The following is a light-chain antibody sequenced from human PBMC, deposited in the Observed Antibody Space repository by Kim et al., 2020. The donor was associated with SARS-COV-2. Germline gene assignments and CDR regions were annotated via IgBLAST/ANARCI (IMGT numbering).Light chain of an antibody. Sequence: QSALTQPASVSGSPGQSITISCTGTDSNVGTYNLVSWYQQYPGKAPRVVIYEVIKRPSGVSDRFSGFKSGNTAFLGISGLQADDEADYYCASYAGGATWVFDGKTKLTVL. J-gene: IGLJ3*02. CDR2: EVI. CDR1: DSNVGTYNL. V-gene: IGLV2-23*02. CDR3: ASYAGGATWV.